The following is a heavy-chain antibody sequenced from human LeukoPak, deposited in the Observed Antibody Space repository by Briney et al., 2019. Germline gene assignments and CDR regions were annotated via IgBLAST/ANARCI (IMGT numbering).Heavy chain of an antibody. J-gene: IGHJ4*02. Sequence: GGSLRLSCVASGFPFSIYIMTWVRRAPGKGVEWISAISGSGGSTYYADSVKGRFTISRDNSKNTLYLQMNSLRAEDTAVYYCAKLYYYDSSGSPPSYWGQGTLVTVSS. D-gene: IGHD3-22*01. CDR1: GFPFSIYI. V-gene: IGHV3-23*01. CDR3: AKLYYYDSSGSPPSY. CDR2: ISGSGGST.